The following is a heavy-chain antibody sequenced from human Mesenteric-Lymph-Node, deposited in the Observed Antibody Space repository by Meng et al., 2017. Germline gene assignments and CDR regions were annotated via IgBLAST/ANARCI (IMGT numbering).Heavy chain of an antibody. D-gene: IGHD3-3*01. J-gene: IGHJ4*02. CDR1: GGSVTSTSFS. CDR2: IYYSETT. Sequence: SETLSLTCSVSGGSVTSTSFSWAWIRQPPGKKLEWIATIYYSETTYNPSLKSRVSISMDMSKNQFSLRLNSMTAADTAVYYCARGGPYYDLSSGLLRPKNYFDSWGQGTLVTVSS. CDR3: ARGGPYYDLSSGLLRPKNYFDS. V-gene: IGHV4-39*07.